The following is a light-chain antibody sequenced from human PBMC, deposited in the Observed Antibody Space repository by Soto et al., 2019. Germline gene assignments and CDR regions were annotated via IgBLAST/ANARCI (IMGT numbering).Light chain of an antibody. CDR3: QQRSNWPRWT. CDR1: QSVSRH. Sequence: ENVLTQSPATLSVSPGERATLSCRASQSVSRHLAWYQQNPGQAPRLLIYDAANRATGIPARFSGSGSGTDFTLTISSLEPEDFAAYNWQQRSNWPRWTFGQGTKVEIK. V-gene: IGKV3-11*01. CDR2: DAA. J-gene: IGKJ1*01.